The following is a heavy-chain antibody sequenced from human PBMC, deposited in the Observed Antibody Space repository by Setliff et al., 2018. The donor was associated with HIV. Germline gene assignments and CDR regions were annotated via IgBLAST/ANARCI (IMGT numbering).Heavy chain of an antibody. Sequence: SVKVSCKASGGTFSSYAISWVRQAPGQGLEWMGGIIPMFGAANYAQKFQGRVTITTDASISTAYMELSSLRSEDTAVYYCARGQYCSSTSCWRDFDYWGQGTLVTVSS. D-gene: IGHD2-2*01. CDR3: ARGQYCSSTSCWRDFDY. V-gene: IGHV1-69*05. CDR2: IIPMFGAA. J-gene: IGHJ4*02. CDR1: GGTFSSYA.